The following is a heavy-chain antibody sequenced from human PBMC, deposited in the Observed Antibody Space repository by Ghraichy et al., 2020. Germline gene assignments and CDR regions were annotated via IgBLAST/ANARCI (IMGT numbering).Heavy chain of an antibody. CDR2: INHSGST. CDR3: ARGRSSGYPGRGWFDP. D-gene: IGHD3-22*01. V-gene: IGHV4-34*01. CDR1: GGSFSGYY. Sequence: SETLSLTCAVYGGSFSGYYWSWIRQPPGKGLEWIGEINHSGSTNYNPSLKSRVTISVDTSKNQFSLKLSSVTAADTAVYYCARGRSSGYPGRGWFDPWGQGTLVTVSS. J-gene: IGHJ5*02.